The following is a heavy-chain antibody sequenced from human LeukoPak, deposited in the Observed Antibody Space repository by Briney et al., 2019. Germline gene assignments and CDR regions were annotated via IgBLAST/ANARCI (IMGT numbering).Heavy chain of an antibody. V-gene: IGHV3-21*04. CDR2: ISSGSTYK. J-gene: IGHJ6*03. CDR3: ARVLRYCSGGNCYSGGLGYMDV. Sequence: GGSLRLSCAASTFTFSSYSMNWVRQAPGKGLEWVSSISSGSTYKYYADSVKGRFTISRDNSKNTLYLQMNSLRAEDTAVYYCARVLRYCSGGNCYSGGLGYMDVWGKGTTVTISS. D-gene: IGHD2-15*01. CDR1: TFTFSSYS.